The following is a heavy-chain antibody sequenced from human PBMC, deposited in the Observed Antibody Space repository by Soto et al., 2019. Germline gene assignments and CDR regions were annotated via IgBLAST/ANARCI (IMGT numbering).Heavy chain of an antibody. V-gene: IGHV3-23*01. CDR3: AKGGATYGILPHDY. Sequence: PGGSLRLSCAVSGFTFTNAWMTWVRQAPGKGLEWVSTLNGSSGVTYYADSVKGRFAISRDNSRNTLSLQMISLTAEDTAVYYCAKGGATYGILPHDYWGQGTRVTVSS. CDR2: LNGSSGVT. J-gene: IGHJ4*02. CDR1: GFTFTNAW. D-gene: IGHD3-10*01.